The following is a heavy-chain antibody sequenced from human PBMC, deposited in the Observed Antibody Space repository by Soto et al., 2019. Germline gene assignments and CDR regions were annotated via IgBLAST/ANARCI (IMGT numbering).Heavy chain of an antibody. V-gene: IGHV2-5*01. CDR2: IYGHDDT. Sequence: QITLRESGPSLVKPTQTLTLTCTFSGFSLTTSGVAVGWIRQPPGKALEWLALIYGHDDTRNSPSLKSRLTITKAPPKHQVVLIMTNMDPVDTATYYCAHSQYSSFDYWGQGTLVTVSS. CDR1: GFSLTTSGVA. CDR3: AHSQYSSFDY. D-gene: IGHD6-6*01. J-gene: IGHJ4*02.